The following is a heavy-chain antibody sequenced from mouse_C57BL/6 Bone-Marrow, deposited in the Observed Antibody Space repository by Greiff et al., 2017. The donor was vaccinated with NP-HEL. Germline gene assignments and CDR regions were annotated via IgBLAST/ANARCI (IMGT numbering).Heavy chain of an antibody. D-gene: IGHD3-1*01. CDR1: GYAFSSSW. Sequence: QVQLQQSGPELVKPGASVKISCKASGYAFSSSWMNWVKQRPGKGLEWIGRIYPGDGDTNYNGKFKGKATLTADKSSSTAYMQLSSLTSEDSAVYFCARSGLGRCGDYWGQGTTLTVSS. CDR3: ARSGLGRCGDY. V-gene: IGHV1-82*01. CDR2: IYPGDGDT. J-gene: IGHJ2*01.